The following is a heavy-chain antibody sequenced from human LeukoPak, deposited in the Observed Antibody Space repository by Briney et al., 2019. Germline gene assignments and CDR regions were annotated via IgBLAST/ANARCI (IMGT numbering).Heavy chain of an antibody. V-gene: IGHV3-23*01. J-gene: IGHJ4*02. CDR3: ATRPASESYYAVFDF. D-gene: IGHD3-10*01. CDR2: ITGSGGST. Sequence: GGSLRLSCIASGVSFSSHAMTWVRQAPGKGPEWVSGITGSGGSTYYAESVQGRFTISRDNSKNTLYLQMNSLRVEDTAVYFCATRPASESYYAVFDFWGQGTLVTVSS. CDR1: GVSFSSHA.